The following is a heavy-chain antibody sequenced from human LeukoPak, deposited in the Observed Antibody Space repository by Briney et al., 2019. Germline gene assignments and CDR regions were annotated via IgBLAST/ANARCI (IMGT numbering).Heavy chain of an antibody. CDR1: GYTFTSYY. D-gene: IGHD1-26*01. J-gene: IGHJ6*03. CDR2: INPSGGST. CDR3: ARGVGATNYDYYMDV. Sequence: VASVKVSCKASGYTFTSYYMHWVRQAPGQGLEWMGIINPSGGSTSYAQKFQGRVTMTRDMSTSTVYMELSSLRSEDTAVYYCARGVGATNYDYYMDVWGKGTTVTVSS. V-gene: IGHV1-46*01.